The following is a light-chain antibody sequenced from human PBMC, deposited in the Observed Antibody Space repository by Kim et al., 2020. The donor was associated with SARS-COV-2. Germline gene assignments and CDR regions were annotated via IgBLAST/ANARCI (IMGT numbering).Light chain of an antibody. J-gene: IGKJ2*01. V-gene: IGKV3-15*01. CDR2: GAS. CDR3: QQYNNWPYT. Sequence: SVAPGERATLSGRASQSVSSNVAWYQQKPGQAPRFLSYGASTRATGIPARFSGSGSGTEFTLTISSLQSEDFAVYYCQQYNNWPYTFGQGTKLEI. CDR1: QSVSSN.